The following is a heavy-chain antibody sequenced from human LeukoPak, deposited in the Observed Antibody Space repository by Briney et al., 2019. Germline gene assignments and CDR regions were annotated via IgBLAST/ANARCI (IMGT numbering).Heavy chain of an antibody. V-gene: IGHV3-66*04. CDR1: GFTVSSNY. Sequence: GGSLRLSCAASGFTVSSNYMTWVRQAPGKGLEWVSVIYSDGSTYYADSVKGRFTISRDNSKNTLSLQMNSLRAEDTAVYYCARRYYGSGSYPTWGQGTLVTVSS. CDR3: ARRYYGSGSYPT. J-gene: IGHJ5*02. D-gene: IGHD3-10*01. CDR2: IYSDGST.